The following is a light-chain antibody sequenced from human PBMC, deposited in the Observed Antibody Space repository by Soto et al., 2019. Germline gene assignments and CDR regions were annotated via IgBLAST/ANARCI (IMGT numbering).Light chain of an antibody. J-gene: IGKJ4*01. CDR2: GAS. CDR3: QLFISSPLS. Sequence: TQSPATLSVSHGYRATISCRASQSVRTNLAWYQLTPGQAPRLLIYGASSRATGIPDRFSGSGSGTDFTLTISRLEPEDFAVYYCQLFISSPLSFGGGTKVDTK. CDR1: QSVRTN. V-gene: IGKV3-20*01.